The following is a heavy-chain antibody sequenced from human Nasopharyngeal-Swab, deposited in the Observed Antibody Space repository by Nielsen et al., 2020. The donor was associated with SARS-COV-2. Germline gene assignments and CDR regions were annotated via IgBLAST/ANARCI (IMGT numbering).Heavy chain of an antibody. CDR2: ISGSGGST. V-gene: IGHV3-23*01. D-gene: IGHD6-19*01. Sequence: GGSLRLSCAASGFTFSSYAMSWVRQAPGKGLEWVSAISGSGGSTYYADSVKGRFTISRDNSKNTLYLQMNSLRAEDTAVYYCARHQGSSGWFFFDFWGQGTLVTVSS. CDR1: GFTFSSYA. CDR3: ARHQGSSGWFFFDF. J-gene: IGHJ4*02.